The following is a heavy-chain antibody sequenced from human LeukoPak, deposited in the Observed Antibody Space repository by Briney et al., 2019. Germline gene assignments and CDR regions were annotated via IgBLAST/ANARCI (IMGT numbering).Heavy chain of an antibody. CDR1: GLTFSRYW. Sequence: GGSLRLSCAASGLTFSRYWMSWVRQAPGKGPEWVANIKQDGSEKYYVDSVKGRFTMSRDNAKNSLYLQMNSLETEDTAVYYCTRRPFGGKTSPYWYFDVWGRGTLVTVSS. V-gene: IGHV3-7*03. D-gene: IGHD4-23*01. J-gene: IGHJ2*01. CDR3: TRRPFGGKTSPYWYFDV. CDR2: IKQDGSEK.